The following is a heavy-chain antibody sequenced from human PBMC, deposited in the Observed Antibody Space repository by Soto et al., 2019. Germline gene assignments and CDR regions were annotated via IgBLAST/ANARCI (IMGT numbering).Heavy chain of an antibody. V-gene: IGHV4-31*03. D-gene: IGHD3-10*01. CDR2: IYYSGST. CDR1: GGSISSGGYY. Sequence: QVQLQESGPGLVKPSQTLSLTCTVSGGSISSGGYYWSWIRQHPGKGLEWIGYIYYSGSTYYNPSLKSRVTISVDTSKNQFSLKLSSVTPADTAVYYCARDSVGDAAHWLDPSGQGTLVTVSS. J-gene: IGHJ5*02. CDR3: ARDSVGDAAHWLDP.